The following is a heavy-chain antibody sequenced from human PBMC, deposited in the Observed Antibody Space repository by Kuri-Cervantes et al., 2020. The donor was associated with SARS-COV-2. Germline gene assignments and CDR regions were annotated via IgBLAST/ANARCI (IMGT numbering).Heavy chain of an antibody. Sequence: SETLSLTCTVSGYSISSGYYWGWIRQPPGKGLEWIGSIYHSGSTYYNPSLKSRVTISVDTSKNQFSLKLSSVTAADTAVYYCARAAGDQGEYYYYYYMDVWGKGTTATVSS. CDR1: GYSISSGYY. CDR2: IYHSGST. CDR3: ARAAGDQGEYYYYYYMDV. J-gene: IGHJ6*03. V-gene: IGHV4-38-2*02. D-gene: IGHD7-27*01.